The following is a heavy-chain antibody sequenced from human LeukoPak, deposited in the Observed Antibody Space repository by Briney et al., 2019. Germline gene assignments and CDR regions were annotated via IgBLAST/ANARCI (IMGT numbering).Heavy chain of an antibody. Sequence: PGGSLRLSCAASGFTFNRYGMHWVRQAPGKGLEWVAFIRYDGSHQYYADSVKGRLTISRDNSQSTLYLHMNSLSTEDTALYYCARAVPAPGTPENAFDIWGQGTLVTVSS. CDR2: IRYDGSHQ. J-gene: IGHJ3*02. CDR3: ARAVPAPGTPENAFDI. D-gene: IGHD6-13*01. V-gene: IGHV3-30*02. CDR1: GFTFNRYG.